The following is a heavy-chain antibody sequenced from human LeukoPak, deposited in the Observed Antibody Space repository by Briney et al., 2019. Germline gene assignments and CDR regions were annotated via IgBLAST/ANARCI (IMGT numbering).Heavy chain of an antibody. Sequence: VASVKVSCKASGYTFTSYGISWVRQAPGQGLEWMGWISAYNGNTNYAQKLQGRVTMTTDTSTSTAYMELRSLRSDDTAVYYCARSEVLLWFGELGGYWGQGILVTVSS. CDR1: GYTFTSYG. D-gene: IGHD3-10*01. V-gene: IGHV1-18*01. CDR2: ISAYNGNT. CDR3: ARSEVLLWFGELGGY. J-gene: IGHJ4*02.